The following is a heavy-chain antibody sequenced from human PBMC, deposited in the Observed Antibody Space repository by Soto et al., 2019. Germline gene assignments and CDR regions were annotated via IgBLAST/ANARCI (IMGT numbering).Heavy chain of an antibody. CDR2: VFYTGTT. CDR3: ARDYYAVLTGYSYFDY. V-gene: IGHV4-61*08. D-gene: IGHD3-9*01. CDR1: GASVNSGGFY. Sequence: QVQLQESGPGLVKPSETLSLTCTVSGASVNSGGFYWSWIRQPPGKGLEWIGYVFYTGTTNYNPSLKSRVTISMDTSKNRFSLRLSSVTAADTALYYCARDYYAVLTGYSYFDYWGRGPLVTVSS. J-gene: IGHJ4*02.